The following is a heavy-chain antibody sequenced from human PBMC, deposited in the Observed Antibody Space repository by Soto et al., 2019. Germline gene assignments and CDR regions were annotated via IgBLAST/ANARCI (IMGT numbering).Heavy chain of an antibody. CDR3: AKDRLPRGAAGYYGMDV. Sequence: GGSLRLSCAASGFTFSSYAMSWVRQAPGKGLEWVSAISGSGGSTYYADSVKGRFTISGDNSKNTLYLQMNSLRAEDTAVYYCAKDRLPRGAAGYYGMDVWGQGTTVTVSS. J-gene: IGHJ6*02. D-gene: IGHD6-13*01. V-gene: IGHV3-23*01. CDR1: GFTFSSYA. CDR2: ISGSGGST.